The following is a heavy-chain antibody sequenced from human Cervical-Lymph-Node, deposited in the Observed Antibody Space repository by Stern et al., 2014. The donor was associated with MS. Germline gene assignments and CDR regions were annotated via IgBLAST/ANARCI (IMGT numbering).Heavy chain of an antibody. CDR1: GYTFTSYG. CDR3: ARGLLGSENAFDI. CDR2: ISAYNGNT. Sequence: VQLVESEAEVKKPGASVKVSCKASGYTFTSYGISWVRQAPGQGLEWMGWISAYNGNTNDAHKLQCRVTMTTDPSTSTAYMELRSLRSDDTAVYYCARGLLGSENAFDIWCQGTMVTVSS. D-gene: IGHD2-15*01. J-gene: IGHJ3*02. V-gene: IGHV1-18*01.